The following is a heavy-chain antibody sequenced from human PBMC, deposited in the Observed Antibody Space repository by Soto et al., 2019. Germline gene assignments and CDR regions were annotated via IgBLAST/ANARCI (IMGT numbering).Heavy chain of an antibody. J-gene: IGHJ4*02. D-gene: IGHD2-2*01. CDR2: ISYDGRDK. V-gene: IGHV3-30*03. CDR1: GFSLSNYA. CDR3: ARYCRSTSCYDY. Sequence: PGGSLRLPCAAPGFSLSNYAMNWVRQAPANGLEWVAVISYDGRDKYYEDSVKGRYTISRDKSKNTLFLQMNSLRAEDTAVYYCARYCRSTSCYDYWGQGTLVTVSS.